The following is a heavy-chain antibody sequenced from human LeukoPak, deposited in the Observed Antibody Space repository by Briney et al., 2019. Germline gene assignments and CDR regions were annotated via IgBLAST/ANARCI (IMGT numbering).Heavy chain of an antibody. CDR1: GGSISSYY. J-gene: IGHJ4*02. CDR2: IYYSGST. D-gene: IGHD3-10*01. Sequence: SETLSLTCTVSGGSISSYYWSWIRQPPGKGLEWIGYIYYSGSTNYNPSLKSRVTISVDTSKNQFSLKLSSVTAADTAVYYCARLLRSGSSTNYWGQGTLVTVSS. V-gene: IGHV4-59*08. CDR3: ARLLRSGSSTNY.